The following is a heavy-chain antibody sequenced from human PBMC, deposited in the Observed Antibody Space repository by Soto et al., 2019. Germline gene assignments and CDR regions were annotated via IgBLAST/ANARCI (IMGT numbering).Heavy chain of an antibody. CDR1: GYTFTTFG. Sequence: QVQLVQSGAEVKKPGASVKVSCKPSGYTFTTFGLSWVRQAPGQGLEWMGWISAYNGNTNYAQNFQGRVTMTTDTSTSTAYMELSSLRSDDPDVYFCVRGVTPIDYLGEGTLVTVAS. D-gene: IGHD2-21*02. V-gene: IGHV1-18*01. CDR2: ISAYNGNT. CDR3: VRGVTPIDY. J-gene: IGHJ4*02.